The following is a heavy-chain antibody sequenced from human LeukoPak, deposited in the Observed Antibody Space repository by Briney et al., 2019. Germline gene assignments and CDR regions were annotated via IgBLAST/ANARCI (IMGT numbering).Heavy chain of an antibody. J-gene: IGHJ4*02. V-gene: IGHV4-34*01. CDR1: GGSFSGYY. Sequence: SETLSPTCAVYGGSFSGYYWSWIRQPPGKGLEWIGEINHSGSTNYNPSLKSRVTISVDTSKNQFSLKLSSVTAADTAVYYCARHHRPSYYFDYWGQGTLVTVSS. CDR2: INHSGST. CDR3: ARHHRPSYYFDY.